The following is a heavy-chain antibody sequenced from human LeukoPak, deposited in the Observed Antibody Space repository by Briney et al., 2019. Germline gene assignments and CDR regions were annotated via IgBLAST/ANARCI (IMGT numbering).Heavy chain of an antibody. Sequence: SETLSLTCTVSGTSVNSGSHYWSWFRQPPGRGLEWVGYIYYSGSTNYNPSLKSRVTISVDTSKNQFSLKLSSVTAADTAVYYCARSTYYYDSSGFWFDPWGQGTLVTVSS. V-gene: IGHV4-61*01. D-gene: IGHD3-22*01. J-gene: IGHJ5*02. CDR3: ARSTYYYDSSGFWFDP. CDR2: IYYSGST. CDR1: GTSVNSGSHY.